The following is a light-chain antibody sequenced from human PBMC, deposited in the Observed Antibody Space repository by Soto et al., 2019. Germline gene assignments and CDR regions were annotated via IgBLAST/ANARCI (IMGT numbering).Light chain of an antibody. J-gene: IGKJ2*01. CDR2: DAF. Sequence: EIVLTQSPASLSLSPGERVTLSCRASQSVTTYLAWYQQKRGQAPRLLIYDAFNRATGIPDRFRGGGSGTDFTLSISSLEPEDSAVYYCQQRSNWPPEFTFGQGTTLDIK. CDR3: QQRSNWPPEFT. V-gene: IGKV3-11*01. CDR1: QSVTTY.